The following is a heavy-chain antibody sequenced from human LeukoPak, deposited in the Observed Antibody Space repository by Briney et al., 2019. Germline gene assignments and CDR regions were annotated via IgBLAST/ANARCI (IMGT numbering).Heavy chain of an antibody. CDR3: ARDTVFGVITGPRMDV. CDR1: GFTFSSYA. D-gene: IGHD3-3*01. V-gene: IGHV3-23*01. Sequence: GGSLRLSCAASGFTFSSYAMSWVRQAPGKGLGWGSAISGSGGSTYYADSVKGRFTISRDNSKNTLYLQMNSLRAEDTAVYYCARDTVFGVITGPRMDVWGQGTTVTVSS. CDR2: ISGSGGST. J-gene: IGHJ6*02.